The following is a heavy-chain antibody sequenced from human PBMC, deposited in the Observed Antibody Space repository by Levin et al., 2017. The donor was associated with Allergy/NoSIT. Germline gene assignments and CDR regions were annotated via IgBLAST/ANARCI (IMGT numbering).Heavy chain of an antibody. CDR3: AKDAIRGSDQPYYFDY. CDR2: IINSGVGT. Sequence: GGSLRLSCAASGFTFNNYAMSWVRQAPGKGLEWVSAIINSGVGTYYADSVKGRFTISRDNSKNTMYLQMNSLRAEDTAVYFCAKDAIRGSDQPYYFDYWGQRTLVAASS. J-gene: IGHJ4*02. D-gene: IGHD6-19*01. CDR1: GFTFNNYA. V-gene: IGHV3-23*01.